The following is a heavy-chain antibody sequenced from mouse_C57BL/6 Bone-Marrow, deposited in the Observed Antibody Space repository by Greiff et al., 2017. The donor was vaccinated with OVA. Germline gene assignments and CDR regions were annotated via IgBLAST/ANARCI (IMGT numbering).Heavy chain of an antibody. CDR1: GYTFTSYW. J-gene: IGHJ3*01. Sequence: VQLQESGAELVKPGASVKLSCKASGYTFTSYWMHWVKQRPGQGLEWIGMIHPNSGSTNYNEKFKSKATLTVDKSSSTAYMQLSSLTSEDSAVYYCAGYMAWFAYWGQGTLVTVSA. CDR2: IHPNSGST. CDR3: AGYMAWFAY. V-gene: IGHV1-64*01. D-gene: IGHD2-2*01.